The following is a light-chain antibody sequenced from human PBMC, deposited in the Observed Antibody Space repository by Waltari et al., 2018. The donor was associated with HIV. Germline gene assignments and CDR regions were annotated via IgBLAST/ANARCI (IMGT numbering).Light chain of an antibody. CDR3: VTWDDSLRGVV. V-gene: IGLV1-47*01. CDR2: RND. Sequence: SVVTQPPSASGTPRQRVTISCSGNTSNIGSNYVFWYQHLPGTAPKLLIHRNDQRPSGVPDRFSGSTSGTSASLAISGLRSEDEADYYCVTWDDSLRGVVFGGGTKVAVL. CDR1: TSNIGSNY. J-gene: IGLJ2*01.